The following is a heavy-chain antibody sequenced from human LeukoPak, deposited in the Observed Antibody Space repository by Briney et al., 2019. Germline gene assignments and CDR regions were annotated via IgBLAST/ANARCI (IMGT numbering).Heavy chain of an antibody. J-gene: IGHJ3*02. Sequence: PSETLSLTCTVSGGSISSSSYYWGWIRQPPGKGLEWIGSIYYIGSTYYNPSLKSRVTISVDTSKNQFSLKLSSVTAADTAVYYCARTHIVVVTAIESDPGAFDIWGQGTMVTVSS. V-gene: IGHV4-39*07. CDR2: IYYIGST. CDR3: ARTHIVVVTAIESDPGAFDI. CDR1: GGSISSSSYY. D-gene: IGHD2-21*02.